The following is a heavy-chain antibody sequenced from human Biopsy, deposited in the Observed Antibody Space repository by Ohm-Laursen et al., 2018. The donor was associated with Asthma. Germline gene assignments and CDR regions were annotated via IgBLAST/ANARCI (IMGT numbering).Heavy chain of an antibody. CDR3: ARAQDYYDSRGYYRSFDY. D-gene: IGHD3-22*01. CDR1: YGSITRGGYY. Sequence: TLSFTCTVSYGSITRGGYYWTWIRKHPGKGLEWIGFVYYSGGTYYNPSLKSRVSISIDTSKNQFSLKLSSVTAADTAVYYCARAQDYYDSRGYYRSFDYWGQGTLVTVSS. V-gene: IGHV4-31*03. J-gene: IGHJ4*02. CDR2: VYYSGGT.